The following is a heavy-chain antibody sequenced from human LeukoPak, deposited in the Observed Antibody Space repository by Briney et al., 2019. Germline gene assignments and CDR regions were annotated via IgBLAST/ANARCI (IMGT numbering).Heavy chain of an antibody. D-gene: IGHD4-17*01. V-gene: IGHV1-2*02. CDR2: INPNSGDT. CDR3: AKNPYGYYFDY. J-gene: IGHJ4*02. CDR1: GYTFTGYY. Sequence: ASVKVSPKASGYTFTGYYMHWVRQAPGLGLEWMGWINPNSGDTNYAQKFQGRVTMTRDTSIRTAYLELSGLKSDDTAVYYCAKNPYGYYFDYWGQGTLVTVSS.